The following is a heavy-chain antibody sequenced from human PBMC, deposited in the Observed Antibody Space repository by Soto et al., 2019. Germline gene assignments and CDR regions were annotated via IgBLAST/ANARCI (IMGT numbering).Heavy chain of an antibody. CDR2: IHSDGRST. D-gene: IGHD1-26*01. J-gene: IGHJ3*01. Sequence: DVQLVESGGGSVQPGGSLSLSCAATGFTLSYYWMHWVRQAPGKGLVWVSRIHSDGRSTTDADSVKGRFTISRDNAKNTLYLQMNSLRAEDTAVYYCARGQWAACALWGQGTMVTVAS. V-gene: IGHV3-74*01. CDR3: ARGQWAACAL. CDR1: GFTLSYYW.